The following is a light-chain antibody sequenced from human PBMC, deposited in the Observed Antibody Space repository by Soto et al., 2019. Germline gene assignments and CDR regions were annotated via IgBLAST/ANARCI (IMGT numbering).Light chain of an antibody. CDR2: EVS. Sequence: QSALTQPASVSGSPGQSITISCTGSSSDIGRYNYVSWYQQLPGKAPKLIIYEVSNRPSGVSDRFSGSKSGNTASLSISGLKTEDEADYYCGSYTSATTWVFGVGTKLTVL. V-gene: IGLV2-14*03. CDR1: SSDIGRYNY. J-gene: IGLJ3*02. CDR3: GSYTSATTWV.